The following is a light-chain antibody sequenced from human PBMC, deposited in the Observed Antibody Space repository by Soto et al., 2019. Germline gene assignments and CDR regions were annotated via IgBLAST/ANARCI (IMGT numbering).Light chain of an antibody. Sequence: DIQMTQSPPSLSVSVGDRVTITCRASQSIATYINWYQQKPGKAPKLLIHAASSLQSGVPSRFSGSGSGTDFTLSLNNLQPEDFATYYCQQSYSTPPTFGQGTLLDIK. J-gene: IGKJ5*01. CDR3: QQSYSTPPT. V-gene: IGKV1-39*01. CDR1: QSIATY. CDR2: AAS.